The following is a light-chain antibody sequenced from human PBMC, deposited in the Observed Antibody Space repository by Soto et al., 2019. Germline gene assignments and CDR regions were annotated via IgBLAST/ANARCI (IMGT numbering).Light chain of an antibody. CDR2: GAS. CDR1: QSVSNY. J-gene: IGKJ4*01. CDR3: QQYNTWSPLT. V-gene: IGKV3-15*01. Sequence: EIVMTQSPATLSVSPGERATLSCRASQSVSNYLAWYQQKPGQAPRLLIYGASTRATGIPARFSGSGSGTEFTLTISSLQSEDFAVYYCQQYNTWSPLTFGGGTKVETK.